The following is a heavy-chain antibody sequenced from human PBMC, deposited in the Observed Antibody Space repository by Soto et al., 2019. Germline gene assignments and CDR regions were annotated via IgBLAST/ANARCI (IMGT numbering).Heavy chain of an antibody. CDR3: ASSKSGGSYYFDY. J-gene: IGHJ4*02. CDR2: SYHGGST. D-gene: IGHD1-26*01. Sequence: QVQLQESGPGLVKPSGTLSLTCAVSGGSISSTDWWSWVRQPPGKGLEWIGESYHGGSTNYNPSLMSRVTISVDRSKNQFSLKLTSVTAADTAVYYCASSKSGGSYYFDYWGQGTLVTVSS. CDR1: GGSISSTDW. V-gene: IGHV4-4*02.